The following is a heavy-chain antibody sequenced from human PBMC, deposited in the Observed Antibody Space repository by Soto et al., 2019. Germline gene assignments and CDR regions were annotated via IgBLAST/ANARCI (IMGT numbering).Heavy chain of an antibody. CDR3: AKDGTHCSGGTCYHIDY. J-gene: IGHJ4*02. CDR1: GFTFSIYG. Sequence: PGGSLRLSCAASGFTFSIYGMHWVRHAPGKGLEWVAVISYDGSDKYYVDSVKGRFTISRDNSKNTLYLQMNSLRAEDTAVYYCAKDGTHCSGGTCYHIDYWGQGSLVTVSS. D-gene: IGHD2-15*01. CDR2: ISYDGSDK. V-gene: IGHV3-30*18.